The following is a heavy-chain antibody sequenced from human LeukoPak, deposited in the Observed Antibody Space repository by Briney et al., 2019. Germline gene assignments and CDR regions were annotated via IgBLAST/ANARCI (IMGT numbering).Heavy chain of an antibody. J-gene: IGHJ3*02. CDR1: GFTFSSYA. V-gene: IGHV3-23*01. D-gene: IGHD1-26*01. Sequence: PGGSLRLSCAASGFTFSSYAMSWVRQAPGKGLEWVAAISGSGGSTYYADSVKGRFTISRDNSKNTLYLQMNSLRAEDTAVYYCATQRTSYSFAFDIWGQGTMVPVSS. CDR2: ISGSGGST. CDR3: ATQRTSYSFAFDI.